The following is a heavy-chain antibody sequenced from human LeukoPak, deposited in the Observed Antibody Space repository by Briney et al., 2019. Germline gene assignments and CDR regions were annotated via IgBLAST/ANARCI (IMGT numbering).Heavy chain of an antibody. D-gene: IGHD3-22*01. J-gene: IGHJ4*02. CDR2: INSDGSST. CDR1: GFTFSSYW. Sequence: GGSLRLSCAASGFTFSSYWMHWVRQAPGKGLVWVSRINSDGSSTSYADSVKGRFTISRDNAKNTLYLQMNSLRAEDTAVYYCARDRYYDGSGYSSYFDYWGQGTLVTVSS. V-gene: IGHV3-74*01. CDR3: ARDRYYDGSGYSSYFDY.